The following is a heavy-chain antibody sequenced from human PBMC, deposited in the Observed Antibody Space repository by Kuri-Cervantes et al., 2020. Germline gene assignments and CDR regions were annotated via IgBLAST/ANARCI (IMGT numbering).Heavy chain of an antibody. Sequence: LSLTCAASGFTFSSYAMHWVRQAPGKGLEWVAVISYDGSNKYYADSVKGRFTISRDNSKNTLYLQMNSLRAEDTAVYYCAKEEWGYGDYGEDGVDYWGQGTLVTVSS. D-gene: IGHD4-17*01. CDR2: ISYDGSNK. CDR1: GFTFSSYA. V-gene: IGHV3-30-3*01. J-gene: IGHJ4*02. CDR3: AKEEWGYGDYGEDGVDY.